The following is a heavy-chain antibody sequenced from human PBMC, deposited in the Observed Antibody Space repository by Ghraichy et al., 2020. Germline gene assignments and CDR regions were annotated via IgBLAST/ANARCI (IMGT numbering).Heavy chain of an antibody. J-gene: IGHJ3*02. V-gene: IGHV3-30*04. D-gene: IGHD4-23*01. Sequence: GGSLRLSCVASGFTFSSYVMHWVRQAPGKGLEWVAIISYDGSNKYYADSVWGRFIISRDTSKNTLYLQMNSLRTEDTAVYFCARGDYGGYSHGFDIWGQGTMVTVSS. CDR3: ARGDYGGYSHGFDI. CDR1: GFTFSSYV. CDR2: ISYDGSNK.